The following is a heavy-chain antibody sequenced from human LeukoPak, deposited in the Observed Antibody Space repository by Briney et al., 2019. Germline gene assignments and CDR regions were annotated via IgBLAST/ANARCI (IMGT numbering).Heavy chain of an antibody. V-gene: IGHV3-9*01. CDR2: ISWNSGSI. J-gene: IGHJ5*02. CDR3: AKDRARGVSTTGYNWSDP. CDR1: GFTFDDYA. Sequence: HTGGSLRLSCAASGFTFDDYAMHWVRQAPGKGLEWVSGISWNSGSIGYGDSVKGRFTISRDNAKNSLYLQMNSLRTEDTALYYCAKDRARGVSTTGYNWSDPWGQGTLVTVSS. D-gene: IGHD1-26*01.